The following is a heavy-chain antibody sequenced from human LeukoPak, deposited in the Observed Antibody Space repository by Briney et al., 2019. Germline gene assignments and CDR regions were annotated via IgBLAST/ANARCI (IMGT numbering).Heavy chain of an antibody. D-gene: IGHD2-15*01. CDR1: GFTFSSYA. CDR2: IHTSGST. J-gene: IGHJ4*02. CDR3: ARGYCSGGSCSKFDY. Sequence: GGSLRLSCAASGFTFSSYAMSWVRQAPGKGLEWVSFIHTSGSTFYADSVKGRFTISRDNSKNTLYLQMNSLRAEDTAVYYCARGYCSGGSCSKFDYWGQGTLVTVSS. V-gene: IGHV3-53*01.